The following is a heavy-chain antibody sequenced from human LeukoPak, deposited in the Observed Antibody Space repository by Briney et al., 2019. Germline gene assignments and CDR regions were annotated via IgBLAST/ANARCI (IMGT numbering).Heavy chain of an antibody. Sequence: GGSLRLSCAASGFIFNNYALSWVRQAPGKGLEWVSVIYSGGSTYYADSVKGRFTISRDNSKNSLFVQMNSLRAEDTAVYFCAKSRSGSANWALQIFDNWGQGTLVTVSS. J-gene: IGHJ4*02. D-gene: IGHD1-1*01. CDR3: AKSRSGSANWALQIFDN. V-gene: IGHV3-23*03. CDR2: IYSGGST. CDR1: GFIFNNYA.